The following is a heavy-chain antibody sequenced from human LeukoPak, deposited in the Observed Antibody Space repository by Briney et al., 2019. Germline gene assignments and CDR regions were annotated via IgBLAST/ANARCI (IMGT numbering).Heavy chain of an antibody. Sequence: GGSLRLSCAASGFTFSSYAMSWVRQAPGKGLEWVSAISGSGGSTYYADSVKGRFTISRDNSKNTLYLQMNSLRAEDTAVYYCARDPRAAGTFDYWGQGILVTVSS. J-gene: IGHJ4*02. V-gene: IGHV3-23*01. CDR3: ARDPRAAGTFDY. CDR1: GFTFSSYA. D-gene: IGHD6-13*01. CDR2: ISGSGGST.